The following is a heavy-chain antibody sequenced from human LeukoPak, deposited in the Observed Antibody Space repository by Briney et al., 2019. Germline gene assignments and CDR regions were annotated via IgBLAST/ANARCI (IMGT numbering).Heavy chain of an antibody. CDR1: GDSISSYY. D-gene: IGHD6-19*01. CDR3: ARAGSGWSFDH. Sequence: SETLSLTCTVSGDSISSYYWSWIRQPPGEGLEWIGYIYYSGSTNYNPSLRSRVTLSVDTSKNQSSLKLSSVTPADTAVYYCARAGSGWSFDHWGQGTLVSVSS. CDR2: IYYSGST. J-gene: IGHJ4*02. V-gene: IGHV4-59*01.